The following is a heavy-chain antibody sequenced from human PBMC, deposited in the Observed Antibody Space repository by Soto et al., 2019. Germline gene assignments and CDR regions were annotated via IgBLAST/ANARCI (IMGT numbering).Heavy chain of an antibody. CDR2: ISWNSGTI. D-gene: IGHD3-10*01. Sequence: LRLSCAASLLSFDDYAMHLVRQAPTKGLEWVTGISWNSGTIGYADSVKGRFTLSRANAKNSLYLQMNSLRAEDTALYYCARDVWSRASGPPDSWGQGTLVTVSS. CDR3: ARDVWSRASGPPDS. V-gene: IGHV3-9*01. J-gene: IGHJ4*02. CDR1: LLSFDDYA.